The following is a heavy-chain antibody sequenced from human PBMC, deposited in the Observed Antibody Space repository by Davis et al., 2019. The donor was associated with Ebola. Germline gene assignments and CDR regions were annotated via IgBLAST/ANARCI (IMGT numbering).Heavy chain of an antibody. CDR2: IYPGDSDT. Sequence: GESLKISCTGSGYTFTSYWIGWVRQPPGKGLEWIGIIYPGDSDTRYSPSFQGQVTISADKSISTAYLQWSSLKASDTAMYYCARLGEEVGRYGRPGTTGYYFDYWGQGTLVTVSS. V-gene: IGHV5-51*01. CDR3: ARLGEEVGRYGRPGTTGYYFDY. D-gene: IGHD4-11*01. CDR1: GYTFTSYW. J-gene: IGHJ4*02.